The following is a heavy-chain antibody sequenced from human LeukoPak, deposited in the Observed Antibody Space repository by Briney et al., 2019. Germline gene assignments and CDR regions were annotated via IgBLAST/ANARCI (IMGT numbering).Heavy chain of an antibody. J-gene: IGHJ4*02. CDR2: IYYSGST. Sequence: PSETLSLTCTVSGGSISSSSYYWGWIRQPPGKGLEWIGSIYYSGSTYYSPSLKSRVTISVDTSKNQFSLKLSSVTAADTAIYYCASFDISMMAGYYWGQGTLVTVSS. CDR1: GGSISSSSYY. D-gene: IGHD3-22*01. V-gene: IGHV4-39*07. CDR3: ASFDISMMAGYY.